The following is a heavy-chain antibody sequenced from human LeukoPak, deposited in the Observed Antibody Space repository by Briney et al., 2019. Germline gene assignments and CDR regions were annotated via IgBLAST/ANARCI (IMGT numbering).Heavy chain of an antibody. Sequence: GASVKVSCKASGGTFSSYAISWVRQAPGQGLEWMGRIIPILGIANYAQKFQGRVTITVDKSTSTAYMELSSLRSEDTAVYYCARVPFGELSEFDYWGQGTLVTVSS. CDR3: ARVPFGELSEFDY. CDR2: IIPILGIA. CDR1: GGTFSSYA. J-gene: IGHJ4*02. V-gene: IGHV1-69*04. D-gene: IGHD3-10*01.